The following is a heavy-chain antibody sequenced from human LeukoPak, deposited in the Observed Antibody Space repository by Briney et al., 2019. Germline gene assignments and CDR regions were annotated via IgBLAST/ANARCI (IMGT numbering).Heavy chain of an antibody. CDR1: GYTFTYYG. J-gene: IGHJ5*02. V-gene: IGHV1-18*01. Sequence: ASVKVSCKASGYTFTYYGIVWVRQAPGQGLEWMGWISGYSGNTNYAQKFQGRVTMTTETSTTTAYMELRSLRSDDTAVYYCARGGSGTHWFDPWGQGTLVTVSS. D-gene: IGHD6-19*01. CDR2: ISGYSGNT. CDR3: ARGGSGTHWFDP.